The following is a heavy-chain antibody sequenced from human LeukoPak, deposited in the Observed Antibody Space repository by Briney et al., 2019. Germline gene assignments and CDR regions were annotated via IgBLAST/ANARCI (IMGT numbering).Heavy chain of an antibody. CDR2: IYYSGST. J-gene: IGHJ4*02. Sequence: SETLSLTCTVSGGSISSYYWSWIRQPPGKGLEWIGYIYYSGSTNYNPSLKSRVTISVDTSKNQFSLKLSSVTAADTAVYYCARSAYYYDSSGYSFDYWGQGTLVTVSS. D-gene: IGHD3-22*01. V-gene: IGHV4-59*01. CDR1: GGSISSYY. CDR3: ARSAYYYDSSGYSFDY.